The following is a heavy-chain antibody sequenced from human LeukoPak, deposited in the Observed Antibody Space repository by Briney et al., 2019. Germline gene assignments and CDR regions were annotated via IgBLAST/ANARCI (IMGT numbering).Heavy chain of an antibody. CDR1: GFTFSSYW. D-gene: IGHD3-10*01. CDR3: ARERYYGSGKIDY. CDR2: IKQDGSEK. J-gene: IGHJ4*02. Sequence: GGSLRLSCAASGFTFSSYWMSWVRQAPGKGLEWVANIKQDGSEKYYVDSVKGRFTISRDNAKNSLYLQMNSLRAEDTAVYYCARERYYGSGKIDYWSQGTLVTVSS. V-gene: IGHV3-7*01.